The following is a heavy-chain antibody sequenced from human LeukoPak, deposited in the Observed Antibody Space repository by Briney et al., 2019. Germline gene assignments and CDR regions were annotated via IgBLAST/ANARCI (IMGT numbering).Heavy chain of an antibody. V-gene: IGHV1-8*01. Sequence: ASVKVSCKASGYTFTSYDINWVRQAAGQGLEWMGWMNPNSGNTGYAQKFQGRVTMTRNTSISTAYMELSSLRSEDTAVYYCARSYSGPLLGYYGMDVWGQGTTVTVSS. J-gene: IGHJ6*02. CDR1: GYTFTSYD. D-gene: IGHD5-12*01. CDR2: MNPNSGNT. CDR3: ARSYSGPLLGYYGMDV.